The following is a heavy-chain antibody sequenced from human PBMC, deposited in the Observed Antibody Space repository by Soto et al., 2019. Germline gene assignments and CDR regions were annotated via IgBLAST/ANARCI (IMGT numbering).Heavy chain of an antibody. Sequence: PSETLSLTCTFSGSSIIGYYWTWIRQSPERGLEWIGYIHYSGSANYNPSLNSRLTMSVDRSKSQFSMKLASVTAADTAVYYCARGVAGSGLNWLDPWGQGTLVTVCS. CDR2: IHYSGSA. V-gene: IGHV4-59*12. D-gene: IGHD6-19*01. CDR3: ARGVAGSGLNWLDP. CDR1: GSSIIGYY. J-gene: IGHJ5*02.